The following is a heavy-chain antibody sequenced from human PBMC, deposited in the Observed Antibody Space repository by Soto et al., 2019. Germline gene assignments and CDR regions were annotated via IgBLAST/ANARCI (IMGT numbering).Heavy chain of an antibody. CDR3: ARTPRIMGPSYGMDV. V-gene: IGHV5-10-1*01. D-gene: IGHD1-26*01. J-gene: IGHJ6*02. Sequence: GESLKISCKGSGYSFTSYWIGWVRQMPGKGLEWMGRIDPSDSYTNYSPSFQGHVTISADKSISTAYLQWSSLKASDTAMYYCARTPRIMGPSYGMDVWGQGTTVTVSS. CDR1: GYSFTSYW. CDR2: IDPSDSYT.